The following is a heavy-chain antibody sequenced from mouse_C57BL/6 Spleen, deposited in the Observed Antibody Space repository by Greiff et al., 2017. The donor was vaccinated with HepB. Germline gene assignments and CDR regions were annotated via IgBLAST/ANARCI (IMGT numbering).Heavy chain of an antibody. CDR3: ARVVPYYAMDY. J-gene: IGHJ4*01. Sequence: EVQLLQSGPELVKPGASVKMSCKASGYTFTDYNMHWVKRSHGKSLEWIGYINPNNGGTSYNQKFKGKATLTVNKSSSTAYMELRSLTSEDAAVYYCARVVPYYAMDYWGQGTSVTVSS. V-gene: IGHV1-22*01. CDR2: INPNNGGT. CDR1: GYTFTDYN. D-gene: IGHD1-1*01.